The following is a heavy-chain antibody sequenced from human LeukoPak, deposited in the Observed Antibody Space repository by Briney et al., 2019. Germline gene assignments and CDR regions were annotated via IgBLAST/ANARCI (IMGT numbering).Heavy chain of an antibody. Sequence: SETLSLTCAVYGGSFSGYYWSWIRQPPGKGLEWIGEINHSGSTNYNPSLKSRVTISVDTSKNQFSLKLSSVTAADTAVYYCARILAAAVGYNYYYMDVWGKGTTVTVSS. CDR1: GGSFSGYY. J-gene: IGHJ6*03. CDR3: ARILAAAVGYNYYYMDV. CDR2: INHSGST. V-gene: IGHV4-34*01. D-gene: IGHD6-13*01.